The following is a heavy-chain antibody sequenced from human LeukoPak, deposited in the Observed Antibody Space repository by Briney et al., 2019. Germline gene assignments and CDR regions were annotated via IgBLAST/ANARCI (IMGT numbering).Heavy chain of an antibody. CDR1: GYTFTSYD. J-gene: IGHJ6*02. D-gene: IGHD3-9*01. CDR2: MNPNSGNT. Sequence: ASVTVFCTASGYTFTSYDINWVRQATGQGLEWMGWMNPNSGNTGYAQKFQGRVTMTRNTSISTAYMELSSLRSEDTVLYYWAKTEYDILTGVTIGMDVWGQGTTVTVSS. V-gene: IGHV1-8*01. CDR3: AKTEYDILTGVTIGMDV.